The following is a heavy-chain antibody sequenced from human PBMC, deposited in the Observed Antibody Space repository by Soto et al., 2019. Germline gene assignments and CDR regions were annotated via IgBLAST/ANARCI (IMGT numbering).Heavy chain of an antibody. V-gene: IGHV1-69*13. J-gene: IGHJ4*02. CDR3: ARDSPSPYSSQNYYFDY. CDR2: IIPIFGTA. CDR1: GGTFSSYA. D-gene: IGHD6-13*01. Sequence: SVKVSCKASGGTFSSYAISWVRQAPGQGLEWMGGIIPIFGTANYAQKFQGRVTITADESTSTAYMELSSLRSEDTAVYYCARDSPSPYSSQNYYFDYRGQVPLVTVSS.